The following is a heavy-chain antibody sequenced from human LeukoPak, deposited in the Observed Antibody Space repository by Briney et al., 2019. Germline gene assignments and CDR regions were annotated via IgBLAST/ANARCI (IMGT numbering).Heavy chain of an antibody. D-gene: IGHD3-22*01. J-gene: IGHJ3*02. CDR3: ARVDSSGYSRTFDI. V-gene: IGHV3-74*01. Sequence: PRGSLRLSCAASGFTFSSYAMSWVRQAPGKGLVWVSRIKTDGSSTNYADSVKGRFTISRDNAKNTLYLQMNSLRAEDTAVYYCARVDSSGYSRTFDIWGQGTMVTVSS. CDR1: GFTFSSYA. CDR2: IKTDGSST.